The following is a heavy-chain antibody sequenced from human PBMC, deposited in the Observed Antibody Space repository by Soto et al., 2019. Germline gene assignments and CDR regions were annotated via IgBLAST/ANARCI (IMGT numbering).Heavy chain of an antibody. J-gene: IGHJ5*02. D-gene: IGHD6-13*01. CDR2: TYYRSKWYN. V-gene: IGHV6-1*01. CDR1: GDSVSSNSAA. CDR3: ARVVAAAGQFWFDP. Sequence: QTLSLTCAISGDSVSSNSAAWNWIRQSPSRGLEWLGRTYYRSKWYNDYAVSVKSRITINPDTSKNQFSLQLNSVTPEDTAVYYCARVVAAAGQFWFDPWGQGTLVTVSS.